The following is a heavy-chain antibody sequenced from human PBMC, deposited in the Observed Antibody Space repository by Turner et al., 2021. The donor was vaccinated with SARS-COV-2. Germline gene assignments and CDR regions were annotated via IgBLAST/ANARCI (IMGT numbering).Heavy chain of an antibody. J-gene: IGHJ4*02. Sequence: QVQLVESGGCVVQPGRSLRLSRAASGFTFSSYGMHWVRQAPGKGLEWVAVISYDGSNKYYADSVKGRFTISRDNSKNTLYLQMNSLRAEDTAVYYCAKDGAPFLLYFGEPTFYFDYWGQGTLVTVSS. CDR2: ISYDGSNK. V-gene: IGHV3-30*18. D-gene: IGHD3-10*01. CDR1: GFTFSSYG. CDR3: AKDGAPFLLYFGEPTFYFDY.